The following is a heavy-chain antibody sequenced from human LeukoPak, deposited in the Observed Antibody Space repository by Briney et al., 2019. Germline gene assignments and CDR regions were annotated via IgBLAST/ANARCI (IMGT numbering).Heavy chain of an antibody. Sequence: PSETLSLTCAVSGGSISSSNWWSWVRQLPGKGLEWIGEIYHSGSTNYNPSLKSRVTISVDKSKNQFSLKLSSVTAADTAVYYCARHMDVGGFLYDAFDIWGQGTMVTVSS. J-gene: IGHJ3*02. CDR1: GGSISSSNW. CDR3: ARHMDVGGFLYDAFDI. V-gene: IGHV4-4*02. D-gene: IGHD1-26*01. CDR2: IYHSGST.